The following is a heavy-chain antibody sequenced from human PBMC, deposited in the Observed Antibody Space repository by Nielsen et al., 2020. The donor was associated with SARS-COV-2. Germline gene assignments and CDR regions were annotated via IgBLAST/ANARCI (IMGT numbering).Heavy chain of an antibody. J-gene: IGHJ5*02. CDR3: ASKNIAAAGSWFDP. CDR2: INHSGST. V-gene: IGHV4-34*01. D-gene: IGHD6-13*01. Sequence: SETLSLTCTVSGGSISSYYWSWIRQPPGKGLEWIGEINHSGSTNYNPSLKSRVTISVDTSKNQFSLKLSSVTAADTAVYYCASKNIAAAGSWFDPWGQGTLVTVSS. CDR1: GGSISSYY.